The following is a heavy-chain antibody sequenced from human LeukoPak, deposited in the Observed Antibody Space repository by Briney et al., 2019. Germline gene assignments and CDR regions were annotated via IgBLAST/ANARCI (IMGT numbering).Heavy chain of an antibody. CDR3: ARERYLWFGGLIYYYGMDV. V-gene: IGHV4-30-4*01. CDR2: IYYSGST. J-gene: IGHJ6*04. Sequence: KASETLSLTCTVSGGSISSGDYYWSWIRQPPGKGLEWIGYIYYSGSTYYNPSLKSRVTISVDTSKNQFSLKLSSVTAADTAVYYCARERYLWFGGLIYYYGMDVWGKGTTVTVSS. CDR1: GGSISSGDYY. D-gene: IGHD3-10*01.